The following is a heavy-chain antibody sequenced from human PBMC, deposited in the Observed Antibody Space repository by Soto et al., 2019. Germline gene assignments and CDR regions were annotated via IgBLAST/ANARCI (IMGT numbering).Heavy chain of an antibody. CDR2: IHNSGNT. V-gene: IGHV4-61*08. J-gene: IGHJ4*02. CDR3: AKGGWYEDH. D-gene: IGHD6-19*01. Sequence: SETLSLTCTVSGGSISSGGYYWSWIRQPPGKGLEWIGYIHNSGNTDYNPSLKSRVTISVDTSRNEFSLSLRSVTAADTAVYYCAKGGWYEDHWGQGTLVTVSS. CDR1: GGSISSGGYY.